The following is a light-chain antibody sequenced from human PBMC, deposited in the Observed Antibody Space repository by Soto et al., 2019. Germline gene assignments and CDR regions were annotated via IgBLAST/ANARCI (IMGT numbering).Light chain of an antibody. CDR3: QQSYRGRAWT. CDR1: QSISDF. CDR2: TAS. J-gene: IGKJ1*01. Sequence: DIQMTQSPSSLSASVGDRVTITCRASQSISDFLNWYQQKAGQAPKLLIYTASHLQSEVPSRFSGSGSGTDFTLTISSLQPEDFATYFCQQSYRGRAWTFGQGTKV. V-gene: IGKV1-39*01.